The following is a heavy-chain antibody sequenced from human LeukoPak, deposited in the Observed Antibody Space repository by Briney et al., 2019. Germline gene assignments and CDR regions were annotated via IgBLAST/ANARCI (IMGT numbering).Heavy chain of an antibody. D-gene: IGHD6-13*01. CDR3: ARGQRAGSSSYDLDAFDI. V-gene: IGHV4-4*07. Sequence: SETLSLTCTVSGGSISSYYWSWIRQPAGKGLEWIGRIYTSGSTNYNPSLKSRVTMSVDTSKNQFSLKLSSVTAADTAVYYCARGQRAGSSSYDLDAFDIWGQGTMVTVSS. CDR1: GGSISSYY. J-gene: IGHJ3*02. CDR2: IYTSGST.